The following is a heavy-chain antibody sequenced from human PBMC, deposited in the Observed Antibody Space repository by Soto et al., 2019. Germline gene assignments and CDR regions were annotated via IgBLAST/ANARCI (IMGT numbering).Heavy chain of an antibody. J-gene: IGHJ4*02. CDR3: ARDSSGYDPGRDY. CDR2: INAGNGNT. D-gene: IGHD5-12*01. Sequence: QVQLVQSGAEVKKPGASVKVSCKASGYTFTSYAMHWVRQAPGQRLEWMGWINAGNGNTKYSQKFQGRVTITRDTSASTAYMELSSLRSEDTAVYYCARDSSGYDPGRDYCGQGTLVTFSS. CDR1: GYTFTSYA. V-gene: IGHV1-3*01.